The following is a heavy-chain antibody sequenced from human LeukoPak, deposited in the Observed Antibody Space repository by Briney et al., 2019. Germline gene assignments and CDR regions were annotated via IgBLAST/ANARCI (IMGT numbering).Heavy chain of an antibody. D-gene: IGHD3-16*01. CDR3: ARGVVITFGGAADY. CDR2: IYYRGST. Sequence: SSETLSLTCTVSGGSISSSSYYWGWIRQPPGKGLEWIGSIYYRGSTYYNPSLKSRVTISVDTSKNQISLKLSSVTAADTAVYYCARGVVITFGGAADYWGQGTLVTVSS. V-gene: IGHV4-39*07. CDR1: GGSISSSSYY. J-gene: IGHJ4*02.